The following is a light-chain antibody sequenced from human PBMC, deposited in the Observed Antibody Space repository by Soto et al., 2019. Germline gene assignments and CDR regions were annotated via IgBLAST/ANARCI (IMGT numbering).Light chain of an antibody. CDR3: QQYHSDPLT. Sequence: FMMTQSPDSLAVSLGERATINCKSSQSVLSNNQNYLAWFQQRPGQPPRLLIYWASTRQSGVPDRFSGSGYGTDFTLTISSLQAEDVAVYYCQQYHSDPLTFGGGTKVEIK. CDR1: QSVLSNNQNY. J-gene: IGKJ4*01. CDR2: WAS. V-gene: IGKV4-1*01.